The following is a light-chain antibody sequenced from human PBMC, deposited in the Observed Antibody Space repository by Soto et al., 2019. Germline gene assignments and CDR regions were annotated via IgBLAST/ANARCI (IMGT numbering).Light chain of an antibody. CDR2: EVS. Sequence: QLVLTQPASVSGSPGQSITISCTGTSSDVGGYNYVSWYQQHPGKAPQLMIYEVSNRPSGVSDRFSGSKSGNTASLTISGLQAEDEADYYCSSYTSRSTWVFGGGTKVTVL. CDR3: SSYTSRSTWV. CDR1: SSDVGGYNY. V-gene: IGLV2-14*01. J-gene: IGLJ3*02.